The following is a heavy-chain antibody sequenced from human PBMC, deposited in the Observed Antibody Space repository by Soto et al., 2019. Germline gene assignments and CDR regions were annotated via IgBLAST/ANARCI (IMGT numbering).Heavy chain of an antibody. CDR1: GGSVSSGSYY. D-gene: IGHD6-13*01. Sequence: SETLSLTCTVSGGSVSSGSYYWSWIRQPPGKGLEWIGYIYYSGSTNYNPSLKSRVTISVDTSKNQFSLKLSSVTAADTAVYYCARAGSWNRYYYYGMDVWGQGTTVTVSS. CDR2: IYYSGST. V-gene: IGHV4-61*01. CDR3: ARAGSWNRYYYYGMDV. J-gene: IGHJ6*02.